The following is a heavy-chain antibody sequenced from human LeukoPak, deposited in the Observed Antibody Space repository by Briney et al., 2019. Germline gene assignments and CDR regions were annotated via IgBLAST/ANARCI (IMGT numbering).Heavy chain of an antibody. V-gene: IGHV4-4*02. CDR1: GGSISTKNR. D-gene: IGHD6-19*01. Sequence: SETLSLTCAVSGGSISTKNRWHWVRQSPGKGLEWIGEIFYTGGINYNPSLKSRVTMSVDTSNNQFSLNVNSVTAADTAIYYCAREVAAGSYKGFDYWGQGILVTVSS. CDR2: IFYTGGI. J-gene: IGHJ4*02. CDR3: AREVAAGSYKGFDY.